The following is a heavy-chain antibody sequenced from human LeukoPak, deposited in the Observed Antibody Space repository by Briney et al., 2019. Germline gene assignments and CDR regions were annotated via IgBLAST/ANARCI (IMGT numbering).Heavy chain of an antibody. V-gene: IGHV3-74*01. D-gene: IGHD6-19*01. CDR1: GFTFSSYW. CDR3: AGVSGWPIYHFDY. Sequence: GGSLRLSCAASGFTFSSYWMHWVRQAPGKGLVWVSRVNSDGSSTSYADSVKGRFTISRDNAKNTLYLQMNSLRAEDTAVYYCAGVSGWPIYHFDYWGQGTLVTVSS. J-gene: IGHJ4*02. CDR2: VNSDGSST.